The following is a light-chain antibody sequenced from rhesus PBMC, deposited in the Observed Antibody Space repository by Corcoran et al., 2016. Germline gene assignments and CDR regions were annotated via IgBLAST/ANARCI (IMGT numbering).Light chain of an antibody. Sequence: EIVMTQSPATLSLSPGERATLSCRASQSVSSSLAWYQQKPGQAPKLLIYGASSRATGIPDRFSGSGSGVEFTLTISSLEPEDVGVYYCQQDYSWPRTFGGGTKVELK. V-gene: IGKV3-42*01. CDR3: QQDYSWPRT. J-gene: IGKJ4*01. CDR2: GAS. CDR1: QSVSSS.